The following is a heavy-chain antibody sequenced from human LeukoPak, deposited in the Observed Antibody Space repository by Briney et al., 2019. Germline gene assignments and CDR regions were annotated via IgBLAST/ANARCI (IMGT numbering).Heavy chain of an antibody. CDR1: GFTFSSYG. CDR2: IWCGGSNI. Sequence: GRSLRLSCAASGFTFSSYGMHWVRQAPGKGLEWVADIWCGGSNIYYADSVKGRFTISRDNSKNTLYLQMNNLRAEDTAVYYFARDERSREVVNGMDVCGRQTTLTVSS. D-gene: IGHD2-15*01. J-gene: IGHJ6*04. V-gene: IGHV3-33*08. CDR3: ARDERSREVVNGMDV.